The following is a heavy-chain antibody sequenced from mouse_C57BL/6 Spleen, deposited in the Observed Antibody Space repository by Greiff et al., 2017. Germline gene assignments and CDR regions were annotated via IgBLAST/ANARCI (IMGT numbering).Heavy chain of an antibody. D-gene: IGHD2-4*01. V-gene: IGHV1-42*01. Sequence: VQLKESGPELVKPGASVKISCKASGYSFTGYYMNWVKQSPEKSLEWIGEINPSTGGTTYNQKFKAKATLTVDKSSSTAYMQLKSLTSEDSAVYYCARSDYGAMDYWGQGTSVTVSS. CDR3: ARSDYGAMDY. J-gene: IGHJ4*01. CDR1: GYSFTGYY. CDR2: INPSTGGT.